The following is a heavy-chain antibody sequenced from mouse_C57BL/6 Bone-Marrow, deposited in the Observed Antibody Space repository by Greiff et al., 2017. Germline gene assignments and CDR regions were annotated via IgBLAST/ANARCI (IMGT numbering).Heavy chain of an antibody. CDR3: ARAWRWLPWYFDV. Sequence: DVQLVESGGGLVKPGGSLKLSCAASGFTFSSYAMSWVRQTPEKRLEWVATISDGGSYTYYPDNVKGRFTISRDNAKNNLYLQMSHLKSEDTAMYYCARAWRWLPWYFDVWGTGTTVTVTA. D-gene: IGHD2-3*01. J-gene: IGHJ1*03. CDR1: GFTFSSYA. V-gene: IGHV5-4*01. CDR2: ISDGGSYT.